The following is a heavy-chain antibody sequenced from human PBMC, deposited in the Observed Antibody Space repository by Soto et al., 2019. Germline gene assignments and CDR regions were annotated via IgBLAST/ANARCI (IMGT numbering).Heavy chain of an antibody. CDR3: AREQSPPAWHIVVVTATPPDY. D-gene: IGHD2-21*02. CDR2: ISYDGSNK. CDR1: GFTFSSYA. Sequence: QVQLVESGGGVVQPGRSLRLSCAASGFTFSSYAMHWVRQAPGKGLEWVAVISYDGSNKYYADSVKGRFTISRDNSKNTLYLQMNILRAEDTAVYYCAREQSPPAWHIVVVTATPPDYWGQGTLVTVSS. V-gene: IGHV3-30-3*01. J-gene: IGHJ4*02.